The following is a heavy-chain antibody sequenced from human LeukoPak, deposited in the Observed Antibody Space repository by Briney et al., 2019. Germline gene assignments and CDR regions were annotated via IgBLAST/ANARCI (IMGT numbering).Heavy chain of an antibody. J-gene: IGHJ3*02. CDR1: GGSISSYF. CDR2: FFYSGST. V-gene: IGHV4-59*08. CDR3: ASTIAVAGLAFDI. D-gene: IGHD6-19*01. Sequence: PSETLSLTCTVSGGSISSYFWSWVRQPPGKGLEWIGQFFYSGSTDYNPSLKSRVTISVDTSKNQFSLKLSSVTAADAAVYYCASTIAVAGLAFDIWGQGTMVTVSS.